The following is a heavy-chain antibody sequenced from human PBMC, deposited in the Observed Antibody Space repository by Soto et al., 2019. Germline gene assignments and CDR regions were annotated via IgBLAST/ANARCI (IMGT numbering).Heavy chain of an antibody. CDR1: GFTFSSYG. Sequence: GGSLRLSCAASGFTFSSYGMHWVRQAPGKGLEWVAVISYDGSNKYYADSVKGRFTISRDNSKNTLYLQMNSLRAEDTAVYYCAKDGGSPTNFDYWGQGTLVTVSS. D-gene: IGHD1-26*01. CDR3: AKDGGSPTNFDY. CDR2: ISYDGSNK. V-gene: IGHV3-30*18. J-gene: IGHJ4*02.